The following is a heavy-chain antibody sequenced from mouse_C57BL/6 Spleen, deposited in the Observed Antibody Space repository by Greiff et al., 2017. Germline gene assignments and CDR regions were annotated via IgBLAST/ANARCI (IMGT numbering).Heavy chain of an antibody. CDR3: ARGDYGSPFSY. Sequence: EVKLMESGPGLVKPSQSLSLTCSVTGYSITSGYYWNWIRQFPGNKLEWMGYISYDGSNNYNPSLKNRISITRDTSKNQLFLKLKSVTTEDTATYYCARGDYGSPFSYWGQGTLVTVSA. J-gene: IGHJ3*01. CDR2: ISYDGSN. D-gene: IGHD1-1*01. V-gene: IGHV3-6*01. CDR1: GYSITSGYY.